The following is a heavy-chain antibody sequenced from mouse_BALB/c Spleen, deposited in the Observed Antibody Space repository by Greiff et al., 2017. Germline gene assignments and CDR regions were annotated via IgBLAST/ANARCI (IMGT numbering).Heavy chain of an antibody. CDR2: ISSGSSTI. D-gene: IGHD5-5*01. CDR3: AREGEHYLFDY. CDR1: GFTFSSFG. J-gene: IGHJ2*01. Sequence: EVKLVESGGGLVQPGGSRKLSCAASGFTFSSFGMHWVRQAPEKGLEWVAYISSGSSTIYYADTVKGRFTISRDNPKNTLFLQMTSLRSEDTAMYYCAREGEHYLFDYWGQGTTLTVSS. V-gene: IGHV5-17*02.